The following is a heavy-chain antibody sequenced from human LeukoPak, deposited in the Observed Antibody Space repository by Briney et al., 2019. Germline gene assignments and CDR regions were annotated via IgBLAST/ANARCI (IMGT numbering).Heavy chain of an antibody. CDR3: AKNNFAAIHKSSLDY. CDR1: GFTFSSYA. D-gene: IGHD2-21*01. CDR2: ISGSGGST. V-gene: IGHV3-23*01. Sequence: GGSLRLSCAASGFTFSSYAMSWVRQAPGKGLEWVSAISGSGGSTYYADSVKGRFTISRVNSKNTLYLQMNSLRAEDTAVYYCAKNNFAAIHKSSLDYWGQGTLVTVSS. J-gene: IGHJ4*02.